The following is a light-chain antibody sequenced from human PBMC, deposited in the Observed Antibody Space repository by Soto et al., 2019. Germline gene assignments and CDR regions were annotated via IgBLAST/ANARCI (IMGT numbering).Light chain of an antibody. V-gene: IGKV3-15*01. J-gene: IGKJ4*01. CDR1: QGVSRK. CDR2: GGS. CDR3: QQYHTWPIT. Sequence: EIVMTQSPATLSVAPGERVTLSCRASQGVSRKLAWYQHKSGQAPRLLISGGSTGATGIPARFSGSGSGTEFTLTNSSLQSEDCAIYYCQQYHTWPITFGGGTKVEIK.